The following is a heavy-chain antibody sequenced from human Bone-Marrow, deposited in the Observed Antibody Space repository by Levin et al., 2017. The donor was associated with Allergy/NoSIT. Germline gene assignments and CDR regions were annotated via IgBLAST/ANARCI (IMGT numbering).Heavy chain of an antibody. D-gene: IGHD1-20*01. V-gene: IGHV1-46*01. CDR3: ARDRVAITGSDTLDY. CDR1: GYSITSYY. CDR2: INPSGGST. J-gene: IGHJ4*02. Sequence: ASVKVSCKASGYSITSYYIHWVRQAPGQGLEWMGIINPSGGSTSYAQKFQGRVTLTRDTSTSTVHMDLSSLRSEDTAVYYCARDRVAITGSDTLDYWGQGTMVTVSS.